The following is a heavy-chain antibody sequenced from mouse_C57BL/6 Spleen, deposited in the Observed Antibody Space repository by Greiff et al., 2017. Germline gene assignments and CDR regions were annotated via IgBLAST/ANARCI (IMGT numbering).Heavy chain of an antibody. CDR3: ARHGGGYRGAMDY. CDR2: INSDGGST. CDR1: EYEFPSHD. J-gene: IGHJ4*01. V-gene: IGHV5-2*01. Sequence: EVKLMESGGGLVQPGESLKLSCESNEYEFPSHDMSWVRKTPEKRLELVAAINSDGGSTYYPDTMERRFIISRDNTKKTLYLQMGSLRSEDTALYYGARHGGGYRGAMDYWGQGTSVTVSS. D-gene: IGHD3-1*01.